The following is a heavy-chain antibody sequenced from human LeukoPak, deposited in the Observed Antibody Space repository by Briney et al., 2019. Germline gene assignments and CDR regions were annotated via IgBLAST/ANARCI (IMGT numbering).Heavy chain of an antibody. J-gene: IGHJ4*02. CDR1: GFTFSSYS. CDR2: ISYDGSNK. CDR3: AREGSGIAAAGNFDY. Sequence: GGSLRLSCAAAGFTFSSYSMHWVSQAPGKVLGWVAVISYDGSNKYCADSVKGRFTISRDNSKSTLYLQMNSLRAEDTAVYYCAREGSGIAAAGNFDYWGQGTLVTVPS. V-gene: IGHV3-30-3*01. D-gene: IGHD6-13*01.